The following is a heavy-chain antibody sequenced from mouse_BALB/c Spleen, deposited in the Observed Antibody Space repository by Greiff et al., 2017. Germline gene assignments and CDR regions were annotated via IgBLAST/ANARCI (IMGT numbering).Heavy chain of an antibody. Sequence: VQLQQSGPELVKPGASVKISCKASGYSFTGYFMNWVMQSHGKSLEWIGRINPYNGDTFYNQKFKGKATLTVDKSSSTAHMELRSLASEDSAVYYCAAYYEYRFDDGGQGTTLTVSS. V-gene: IGHV1-20*02. D-gene: IGHD2-4*01. CDR3: AAYYEYRFDD. CDR2: INPYNGDT. CDR1: GYSFTGYF. J-gene: IGHJ2*01.